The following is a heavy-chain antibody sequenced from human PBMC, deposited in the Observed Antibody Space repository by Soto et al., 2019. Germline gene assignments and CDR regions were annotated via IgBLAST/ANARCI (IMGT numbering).Heavy chain of an antibody. CDR3: ASSYGSGYRAFDY. CDR1: GDTFTFYS. D-gene: IGHD3-10*01. CDR2: INPILSMS. J-gene: IGHJ4*02. Sequence: QVQLVQSGAEVKKPGASVRVSCKASGDTFTFYSINWVRQAPGLVLEWMGRINPILSMSNYAQRFQGRVTMTADKSTSTAYMALSSLRSEDTAMYYCASSYGSGYRAFDYWGQGALVTVSS. V-gene: IGHV1-69*02.